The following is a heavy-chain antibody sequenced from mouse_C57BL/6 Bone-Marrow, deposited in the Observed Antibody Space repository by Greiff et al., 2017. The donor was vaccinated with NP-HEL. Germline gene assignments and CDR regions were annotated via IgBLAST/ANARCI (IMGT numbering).Heavy chain of an antibody. V-gene: IGHV1-52*01. Sequence: QVQLQQPGAELVRPGSSVKLSCKASGYTFTSYWMHWVKQRPIQGLEWIGNIDPSDSDTHYTQKFKDKATLTVDKSSSTAYMQLSSLTSEDSAVYYCARDPDGYYGYVDVWGTGTTVTVSS. D-gene: IGHD2-3*01. CDR3: ARDPDGYYGYVDV. J-gene: IGHJ1*03. CDR1: GYTFTSYW. CDR2: IDPSDSDT.